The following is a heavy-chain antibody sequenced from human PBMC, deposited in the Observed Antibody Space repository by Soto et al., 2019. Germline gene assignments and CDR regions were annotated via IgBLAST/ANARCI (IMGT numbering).Heavy chain of an antibody. Sequence: QVQLVQSGGGLVKPGGSLTLSCAASGFAFSDYYMTWIRQAPGKGLEWVSSLSNSGTYTNYADSVKGRFITSRDNAKNSLFLHLNSLRAEDTAVYFCARDRYVFDYWRQGALVTVSS. V-gene: IGHV3-11*05. CDR1: GFAFSDYY. J-gene: IGHJ4*02. D-gene: IGHD3-16*01. CDR2: LSNSGTYT. CDR3: ARDRYVFDY.